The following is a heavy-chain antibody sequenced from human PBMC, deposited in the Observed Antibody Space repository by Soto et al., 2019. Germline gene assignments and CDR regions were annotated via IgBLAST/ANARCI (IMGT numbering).Heavy chain of an antibody. D-gene: IGHD4-17*01. CDR2: IYDSGSA. J-gene: IGHJ6*02. V-gene: IGHV4-39*01. CDR3: AIHGVDYGEYASYYYYGMDV. CDR1: GGSISSSTYY. Sequence: QLQLQESCPGLVKPSETLSLTCTVSGGSISSSTYYWGWIRQPPGKGLEWIGMIYDSGSAYYNPSLQSRVTISIDTSKNQFSLRLSSVTAADTAVYYCAIHGVDYGEYASYYYYGMDVWGRGTTVTVSS.